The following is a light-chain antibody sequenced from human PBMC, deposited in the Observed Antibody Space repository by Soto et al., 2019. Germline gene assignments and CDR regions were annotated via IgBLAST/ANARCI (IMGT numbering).Light chain of an antibody. CDR2: GAS. J-gene: IGKJ2*01. CDR1: QSVSSN. CDR3: QQYNNWPRT. V-gene: IGKV3-15*01. Sequence: EIVMTQSPATLSVSPGERATVSCRASQSVSSNLAWYQQKPGQAPRLLIYGASTRATGIPARFSGSGSGTEFTITSGSLQSEDFAVYYCQQYNNWPRTFGQGTKLEIK.